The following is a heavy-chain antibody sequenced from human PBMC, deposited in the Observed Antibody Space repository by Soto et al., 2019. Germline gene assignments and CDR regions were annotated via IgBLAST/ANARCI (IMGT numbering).Heavy chain of an antibody. D-gene: IGHD3-22*01. CDR2: IKSKTDGGTT. Sequence: PGGSLRLSCAASGFTFSNAWMNWVRQAPGKGLEWVGRIKSKTDGGTTDYAAPVKGRFTISRDDSKNTLYLQMNSLKTEDTAVHYCTAALESYYDSSSFDYWGQGTLVTVSS. CDR1: GFTFSNAW. J-gene: IGHJ4*02. CDR3: TAALESYYDSSSFDY. V-gene: IGHV3-15*07.